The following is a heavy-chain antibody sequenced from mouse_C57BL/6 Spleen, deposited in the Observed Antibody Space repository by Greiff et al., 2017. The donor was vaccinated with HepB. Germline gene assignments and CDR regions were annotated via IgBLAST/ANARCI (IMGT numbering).Heavy chain of an antibody. Sequence: EVQLQQSGPELVKPGASVKISCKASGYTFTDYYMNWVKQSHGKSLEWIGDINPNNGGTSYNQKFKGKATLTVDKSSSTAYMELRSLTSEDSAVYYCARPDTTVVYWYFDVWGTGTTVTVSS. CDR3: ARPDTTVVYWYFDV. CDR1: GYTFTDYY. V-gene: IGHV1-26*01. CDR2: INPNNGGT. J-gene: IGHJ1*03. D-gene: IGHD1-1*01.